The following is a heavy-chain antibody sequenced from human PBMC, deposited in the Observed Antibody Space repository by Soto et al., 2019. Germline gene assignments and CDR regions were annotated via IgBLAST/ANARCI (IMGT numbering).Heavy chain of an antibody. CDR3: ARASYYDFWSGLNWFDP. D-gene: IGHD3-3*01. Sequence: SVKVSCKASGGTFSSYAISWVRRAPGQGLEWMGGIIPIFGTANYAQKFQGRVTITADKSTSTAYMELSSLRSEDTAVYYCARASYYDFWSGLNWFDPWGQGTLVTVSS. V-gene: IGHV1-69*06. CDR2: IIPIFGTA. CDR1: GGTFSSYA. J-gene: IGHJ5*02.